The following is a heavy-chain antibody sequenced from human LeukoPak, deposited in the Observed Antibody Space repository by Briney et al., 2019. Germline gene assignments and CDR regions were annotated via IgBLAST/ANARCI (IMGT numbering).Heavy chain of an antibody. CDR3: ARAGHVITMIVVLDAFDI. D-gene: IGHD3-22*01. CDR2: IWYDGSNN. Sequence: GGSLRLSCAASGFTFSNYGMHWGRQAPGKGLEWVAVIWYDGSNNYYADSVKGRFTISRDNAKSSLYLQMNTLRAEDTAVYYCARAGHVITMIVVLDAFDIWGQGTMVTVSS. V-gene: IGHV3-33*01. J-gene: IGHJ3*02. CDR1: GFTFSNYG.